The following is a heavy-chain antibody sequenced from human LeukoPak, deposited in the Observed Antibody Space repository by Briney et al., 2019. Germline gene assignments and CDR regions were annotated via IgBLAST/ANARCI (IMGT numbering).Heavy chain of an antibody. Sequence: GGSLRLSCAASGFTFSSYSMNWVRQAPGKGLEWVSSLSTSSSYIYYADSLKGRFTISRDNSKQTVYLQMNSLKSEDTALYYCARKYTTSYYSVDYWGQGSLVTVSS. V-gene: IGHV3-21*01. CDR1: GFTFSSYS. CDR2: LSTSSSYI. D-gene: IGHD2-2*01. CDR3: ARKYTTSYYSVDY. J-gene: IGHJ4*02.